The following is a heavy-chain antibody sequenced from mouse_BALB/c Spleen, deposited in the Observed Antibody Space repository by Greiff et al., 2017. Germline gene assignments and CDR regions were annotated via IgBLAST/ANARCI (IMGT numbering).Heavy chain of an antibody. CDR3: ARGGYYYGSSSLSWFAY. J-gene: IGHJ3*01. CDR1: GYTFSSYW. V-gene: IGHV1-9*01. D-gene: IGHD1-1*01. CDR2: ILPGSGST. Sequence: QVQLQQSGAELMKPGASVKISCKATGYTFSSYWIEWVKQRPGHGLEWIGEILPGSGSTNYNEKFKGKATFTADTSSNTAYMQLSSLTSEDSAVYYCARGGYYYGSSSLSWFAYWGQGTLVTVSA.